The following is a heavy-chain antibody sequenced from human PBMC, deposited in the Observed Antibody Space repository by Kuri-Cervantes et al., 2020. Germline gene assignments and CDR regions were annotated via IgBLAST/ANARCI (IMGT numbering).Heavy chain of an antibody. J-gene: IGHJ4*02. D-gene: IGHD4-17*01. CDR3: ARDAYGDYYFDY. Sequence: ASVKVSCKASGYTFTSYGISWVRQAPGQGLEWVGWINAGNGYTKYSQKFQGRVTITRDTSASTVHMELSSLRSEDTAVYYCARDAYGDYYFDYWGQGTLVTVSS. CDR2: INAGNGYT. CDR1: GYTFTSYG. V-gene: IGHV1-3*01.